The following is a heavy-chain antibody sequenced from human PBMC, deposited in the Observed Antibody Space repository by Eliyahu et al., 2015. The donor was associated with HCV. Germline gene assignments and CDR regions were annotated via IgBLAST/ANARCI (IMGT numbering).Heavy chain of an antibody. CDR2: IKSKTDGGTT. D-gene: IGHD3-9*01. CDR3: TTGVEDILTGYLVPAYYYGMDV. Sequence: EVQLVESGGGLVKPGGSLRLSCAASXFXFXXAXXXXVRQAPGKGLEWVGRIKSKTDGGTTDYAAPVKGRFTISRDDSKNTLYLQMNSLKTEDTAVYYCTTGVEDILTGYLVPAYYYGMDVWGQGTTVTVSS. CDR1: XFXFXXAX. V-gene: IGHV3-15*07. J-gene: IGHJ6*02.